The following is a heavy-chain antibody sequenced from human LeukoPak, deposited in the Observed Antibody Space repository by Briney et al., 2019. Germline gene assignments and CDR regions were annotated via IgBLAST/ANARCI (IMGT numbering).Heavy chain of an antibody. CDR3: ASHSRGWYFFDY. CDR2: VKEDGSEK. D-gene: IGHD6-19*01. J-gene: IGHJ4*02. Sequence: GGSLRLSCATSGFTLSSFTMNWVRQAPGKGLEWVANVKEDGSEKYYVDSVKGRFTISRDNAKSSLHLQLNSLRAEDTAVYYCASHSRGWYFFDYWGQGTLVTVSS. V-gene: IGHV3-7*03. CDR1: GFTLSSFT.